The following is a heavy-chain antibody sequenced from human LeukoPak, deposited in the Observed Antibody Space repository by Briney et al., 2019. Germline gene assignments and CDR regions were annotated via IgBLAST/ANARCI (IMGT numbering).Heavy chain of an antibody. Sequence: PGGSLRLSCAASGFTFTTYWMSWVRQAPGKGLEWVANIKQDGNEKYYVDSVKGRFTISRDNAKNSLYLQMNSLRVEDTAVYYCARDGLPVALDKWGQGTLVTVSS. J-gene: IGHJ4*02. V-gene: IGHV3-7*01. CDR2: IKQDGNEK. CDR1: GFTFTTYW. D-gene: IGHD2-2*01. CDR3: ARDGLPVALDK.